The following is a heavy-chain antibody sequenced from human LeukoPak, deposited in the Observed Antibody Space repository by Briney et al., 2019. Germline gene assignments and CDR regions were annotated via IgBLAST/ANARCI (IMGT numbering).Heavy chain of an antibody. Sequence: SETLSLTCTVSGGSISSSSYYWGWIRQPPGKGLEWIGSIYYSGSTYYNPSLKSRVTISVDTSKNQFSLKLSSVTAADAAVYYCARVQVYYYDSSGQCFDYWGQGTLVTVSS. V-gene: IGHV4-39*07. CDR1: GGSISSSSYY. CDR3: ARVQVYYYDSSGQCFDY. J-gene: IGHJ4*02. CDR2: IYYSGST. D-gene: IGHD3-22*01.